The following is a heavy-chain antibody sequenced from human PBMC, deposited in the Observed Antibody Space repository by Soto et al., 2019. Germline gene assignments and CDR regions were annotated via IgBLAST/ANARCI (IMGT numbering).Heavy chain of an antibody. D-gene: IGHD3-22*01. CDR1: GGTFSSYA. CDR3: ARDLEVFGITMTPDAFDI. CDR2: IIPIFGTA. Sequence: AAVKVSCKASGGTFSSYAISWVRQAPGQGLEWMGGIIPIFGTANYAQKFQGRVTITADESTSTAYMELSSLRSEDTAVYYCARDLEVFGITMTPDAFDIWGQGTMVTVS. J-gene: IGHJ3*02. V-gene: IGHV1-69*13.